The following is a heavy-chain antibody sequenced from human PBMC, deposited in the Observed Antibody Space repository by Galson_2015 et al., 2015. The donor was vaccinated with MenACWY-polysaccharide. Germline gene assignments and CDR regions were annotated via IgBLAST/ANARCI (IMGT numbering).Heavy chain of an antibody. D-gene: IGHD6-19*01. CDR1: GFTFDDYA. CDR3: ARDDRYSSGWYSN. J-gene: IGHJ4*02. CDR2: ISWNSGSI. Sequence: SLRLSCAASGFTFDDYAMHWVRQAPGRGLEWVSGISWNSGSIYYADSVKGRFTISRDNAKNSLYLQMNSLRAEDTAVYYCARDDRYSSGWYSNWGQGTLVTVSS. V-gene: IGHV3-9*01.